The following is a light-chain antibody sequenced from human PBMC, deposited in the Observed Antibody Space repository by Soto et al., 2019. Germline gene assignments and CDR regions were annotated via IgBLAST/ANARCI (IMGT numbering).Light chain of an antibody. CDR2: GAS. V-gene: IGKV3-20*01. J-gene: IGKJ2*01. Sequence: EIVLTQSPGTLSLSPGERATLSCRASQTVISSYLAWYQQKPGQAPRLLIFGASSRATGIPDRFSGSGSGTDFTLTISGLEADDFALYYCLQYGGSPRTFGQGTKLEIK. CDR1: QTVISSY. CDR3: LQYGGSPRT.